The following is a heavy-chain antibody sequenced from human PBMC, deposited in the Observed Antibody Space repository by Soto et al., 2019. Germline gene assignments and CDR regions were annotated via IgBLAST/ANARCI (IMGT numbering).Heavy chain of an antibody. D-gene: IGHD3-10*01. CDR1: GGTYSSYA. CDR2: IIPVFETT. J-gene: IGHJ4*02. Sequence: QVHVVQSGAEMKSLGSSVKVSCQASGGTYSSYAFNWVRQAPGQGLEWMGGIIPVFETTNLAQKFQGRVTLTADESTTTAYMELSRLRSEDAAVYFCSLGYSSSWKNVFDYWGQGTLVSVTS. V-gene: IGHV1-69*01. CDR3: SLGYSSSWKNVFDY.